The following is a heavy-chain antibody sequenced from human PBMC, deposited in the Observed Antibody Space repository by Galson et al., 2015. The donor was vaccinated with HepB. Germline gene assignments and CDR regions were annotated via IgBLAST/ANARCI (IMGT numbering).Heavy chain of an antibody. Sequence: SLRLSCAASGFSFGTSWVTWFRRAPGKGLEWVANIAPDGSEMFYVHSVKGRFTISRDNARNSLYLQMHSLRADDTAEYYCARVFTHCYFDLWGRGTLVTVSS. CDR2: IAPDGSEM. CDR3: ARVFTHCYFDL. V-gene: IGHV3-7*01. CDR1: GFSFGTSW. J-gene: IGHJ2*01. D-gene: IGHD3-10*02.